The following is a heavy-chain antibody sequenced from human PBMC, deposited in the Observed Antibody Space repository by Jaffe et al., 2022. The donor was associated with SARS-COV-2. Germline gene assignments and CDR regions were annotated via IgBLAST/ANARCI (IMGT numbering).Heavy chain of an antibody. Sequence: QVQLQESGPGLVKPSQTLSLTCTVSGGSISSGDYYWSWIRQHPGKGLEWIAYFYYSGSPYYNPSLKSRVAISVDTSKNQFSLKLTSVTAADTAVYHCARVVATRVAVYGMDVWGRGTTVTVSS. J-gene: IGHJ6*02. CDR1: GGSISSGDYY. CDR2: FYYSGSP. CDR3: ARVVATRVAVYGMDV. D-gene: IGHD6-6*01. V-gene: IGHV4-31*03.